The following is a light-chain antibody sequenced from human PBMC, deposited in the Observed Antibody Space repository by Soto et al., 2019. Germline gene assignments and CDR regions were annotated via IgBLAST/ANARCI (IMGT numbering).Light chain of an antibody. CDR3: QQYNNWPPVT. CDR2: DAS. Sequence: EIVMTQSPGTLSVSPGERATLSCRASQSVSSYLAWYQQKPGQAPRLLIYDASTRATGIPARFSGSGSGTEFTLTIGSLQSEDFAVYYCQQYNNWPPVTFGGGTKVDI. J-gene: IGKJ4*01. V-gene: IGKV3-15*01. CDR1: QSVSSY.